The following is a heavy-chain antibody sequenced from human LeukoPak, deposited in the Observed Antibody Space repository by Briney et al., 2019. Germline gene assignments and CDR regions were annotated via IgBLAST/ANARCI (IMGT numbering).Heavy chain of an antibody. J-gene: IGHJ4*02. CDR1: GGSIRTDG. D-gene: IGHD3-22*01. V-gene: IGHV3-30*18. CDR2: ISYDGSNK. CDR3: AKRLGYYDSSEGYFDY. Sequence: LSLTCTVSGGSIRTDGSYWAWIRQPPGKGLEWVAVISYDGSNKNYADSVKGRFTISRDISKNTLYLQMNSLRAEDTAVYYCAKRLGYYDSSEGYFDYWGQGTLVTVSS.